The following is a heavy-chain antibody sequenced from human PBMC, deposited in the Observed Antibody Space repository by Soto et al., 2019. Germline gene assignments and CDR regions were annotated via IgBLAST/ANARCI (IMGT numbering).Heavy chain of an antibody. J-gene: IGHJ5*02. Sequence: LSITCAVCGGVVSSAGCYWSWIRQHPGKGLEWIGYIYYTGSTYYNPSLKSGVTISVDTSKNQFSLNLSSVTAADTAMYLCARGRLLETPFDPWGQGIQVTVSS. CDR2: IYYTGST. CDR3: ARGRLLETPFDP. V-gene: IGHV4-31*11. CDR1: GGVVSSAGCY. D-gene: IGHD3-3*01.